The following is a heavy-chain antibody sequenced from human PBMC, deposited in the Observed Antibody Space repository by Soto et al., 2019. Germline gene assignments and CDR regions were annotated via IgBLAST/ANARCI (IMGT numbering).Heavy chain of an antibody. CDR2: IYWDDDK. J-gene: IGHJ4*02. V-gene: IGHV2-5*02. CDR1: GFSLSTSGVG. CDR3: AHKSRFRGSGSYYNGNHFDY. Sequence: QITLKESGPPLVKPTQTLTLTCTFSGFSLSTSGVGVGWIRQPPGKALEWLALIYWDDDKRYSPSLKSRLTITKDTSKNQVVLTMTNMDPVDTATYYCAHKSRFRGSGSYYNGNHFDYWGQGTLVTVSS. D-gene: IGHD3-10*01.